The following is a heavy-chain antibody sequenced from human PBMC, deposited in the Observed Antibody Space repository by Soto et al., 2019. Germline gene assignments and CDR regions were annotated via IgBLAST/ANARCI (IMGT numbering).Heavy chain of an antibody. D-gene: IGHD2-21*02. CDR1: GHTLTEFS. CDR3: TKDVTGDIGADF. J-gene: IGHJ4*02. V-gene: IGHV1-24*01. Sequence: ASVKVSCKISGHTLTEFSIHWVRQAPGKGLEWMVGFDPEGGEAIYAQKWHGRVTVTEDTVTDTAYMQMNSLRAEDTATYYCTKDVTGDIGADFWGQGTPVTVSS. CDR2: FDPEGGEA.